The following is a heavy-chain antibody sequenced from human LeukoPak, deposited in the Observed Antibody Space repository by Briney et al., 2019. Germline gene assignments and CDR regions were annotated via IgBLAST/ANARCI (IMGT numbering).Heavy chain of an antibody. V-gene: IGHV3-23*01. CDR1: GFTFSSYA. D-gene: IGHD3-22*01. CDR2: ISGSGGST. Sequence: GGSLRLSCAASGFTFSSYAMSWVRQAPGKGLEWVSAISGSGGSTYYADSVKGRFTISRDNSKNTLYLQMNSLRAEDTAVYYCAKGSRTMIVVVITPFDYWGQGTLVTVSS. J-gene: IGHJ4*02. CDR3: AKGSRTMIVVVITPFDY.